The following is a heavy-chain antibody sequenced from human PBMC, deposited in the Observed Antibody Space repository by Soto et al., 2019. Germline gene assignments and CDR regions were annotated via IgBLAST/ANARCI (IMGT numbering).Heavy chain of an antibody. Sequence: SVKVSCKASGGTFSSYAISWVRQAPGQGLEWMGGIIPIFGTANYAQKFQGRVTITADESTSTAYMELSSLRSEDTAVYYCASPLTYYYGSGSQPYYYYGMDVWGQGTTVTVSS. V-gene: IGHV1-69*13. D-gene: IGHD3-10*01. CDR2: IIPIFGTA. CDR3: ASPLTYYYGSGSQPYYYYGMDV. J-gene: IGHJ6*02. CDR1: GGTFSSYA.